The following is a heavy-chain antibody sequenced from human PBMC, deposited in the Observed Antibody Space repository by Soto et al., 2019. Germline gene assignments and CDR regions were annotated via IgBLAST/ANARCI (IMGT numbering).Heavy chain of an antibody. CDR3: AKGVAAAGTLSPRDY. J-gene: IGHJ4*02. CDR1: GFTFSSYG. V-gene: IGHV3-30*18. D-gene: IGHD6-13*01. CDR2: ISYDGRNK. Sequence: QVQLAESGGGVVQPGRSLRLSCAASGFTFSSYGMHWVRHAPGKGLEWVAVISYDGRNKYYADSVKGRFTISRDNSKNTLYLQMNSLRAEDTAVYYCAKGVAAAGTLSPRDYWGQGTLVTVSS.